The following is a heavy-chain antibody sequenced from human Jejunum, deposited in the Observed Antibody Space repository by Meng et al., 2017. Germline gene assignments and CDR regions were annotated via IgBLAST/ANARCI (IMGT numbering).Heavy chain of an antibody. J-gene: IGHJ5*02. Sequence: QLQVQESGPGRGKPSETRSLTCTVSGGSINTNTYYWDWIRQPPGKGMEWIGSVYYTGRTFYNPSLKSRVTISLDTSKNQFSLNLRSVAAADTAVYYCARAKVTPMGYWFDPWGQGTLVTVSS. D-gene: IGHD2-21*02. CDR2: VYYTGRT. V-gene: IGHV4-39*01. CDR3: ARAKVTPMGYWFDP. CDR1: GGSINTNTYY.